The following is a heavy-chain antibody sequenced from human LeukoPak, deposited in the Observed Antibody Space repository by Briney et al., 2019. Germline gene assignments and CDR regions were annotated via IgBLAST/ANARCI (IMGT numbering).Heavy chain of an antibody. V-gene: IGHV3-23*01. CDR2: IHTGGAT. CDR1: GFTFSSYA. Sequence: GGSLRLSCAASGFTFSSYAMSWVRQAPGKGLEWVSIIHTGGATYYMESVKGRSSISRDNFKNTLYLQMNSLRAEGTAVYYCARGRGSDWGQGTLVTVSS. D-gene: IGHD2-15*01. J-gene: IGHJ4*02. CDR3: ARGRGSD.